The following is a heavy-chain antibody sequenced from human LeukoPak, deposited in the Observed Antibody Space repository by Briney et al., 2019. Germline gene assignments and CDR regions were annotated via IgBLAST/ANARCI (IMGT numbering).Heavy chain of an antibody. CDR3: SQSLNY. CDR2: IKQDGTEK. J-gene: IGHJ4*02. V-gene: IGHV3-7*01. CDR1: GFTFSNYW. Sequence: GGSLRLSCAASGFTFSNYWMDWVRQAPGKGLEWVANIKQDGTEKHCVDSVKGRFTISRDNAKNSLYLQMNSLRAEDTALYYCSQSLNYWGQGTLVTVSS.